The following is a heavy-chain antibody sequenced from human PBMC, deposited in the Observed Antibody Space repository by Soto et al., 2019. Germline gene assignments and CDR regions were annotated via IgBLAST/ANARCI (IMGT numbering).Heavy chain of an antibody. D-gene: IGHD4-17*01. J-gene: IGHJ4*02. CDR1: EFTFANAW. V-gene: IGHV3-15*01. CDR3: TSVYYGH. CDR2: IKSKADGGTT. Sequence: EVQLVESGGDLVKPGGSLRLSCAASEFTFANAWISWVRQAPGKGLEWVGRIKSKADGGTTDYAAPMKGRFTISRDESQNTLYLQMNSLKTEDTAVYYCTSVYYGHWGQGTLVTVSS.